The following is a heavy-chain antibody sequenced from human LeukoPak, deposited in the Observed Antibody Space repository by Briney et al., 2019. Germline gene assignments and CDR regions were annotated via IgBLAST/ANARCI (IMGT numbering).Heavy chain of an antibody. Sequence: GGSLRLSCAASGFTFDDYGMSWVRQAPGKGLEWVSAISGSGGSTYYADSVKGRFTISRDNSKNTLYLQMNSLRAEDTAVYYCAKDGNSGYDSYYYYYMDVWGKGTTVTVSS. J-gene: IGHJ6*03. CDR2: ISGSGGST. D-gene: IGHD5-12*01. CDR1: GFTFDDYG. CDR3: AKDGNSGYDSYYYYYMDV. V-gene: IGHV3-23*01.